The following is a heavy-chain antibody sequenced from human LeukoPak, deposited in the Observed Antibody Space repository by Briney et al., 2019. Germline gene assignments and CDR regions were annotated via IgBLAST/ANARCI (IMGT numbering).Heavy chain of an antibody. CDR3: ARKQRYSYGSFGAFDI. D-gene: IGHD5-18*01. Sequence: GGSLRLSCAASGFTFSDYYMNWVRQAPGNGLEWISYISGSGSTIYYADSVKGRFTISRDNAKNSLYLHVNSLRAEDTAVYYCARKQRYSYGSFGAFDIWGQGTMVTVSS. V-gene: IGHV3-11*04. CDR1: GFTFSDYY. CDR2: ISGSGSTI. J-gene: IGHJ3*02.